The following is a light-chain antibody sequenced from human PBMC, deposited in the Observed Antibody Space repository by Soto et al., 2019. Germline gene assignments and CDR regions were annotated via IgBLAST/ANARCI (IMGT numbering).Light chain of an antibody. V-gene: IGKV3-20*01. Sequence: IVLTRSPATLSLSPGERATLSCTASQHVTTTYIAWYQQKFGQAPRLLIYGASIRATGTPDRFTGGGFGTDFTLTISRVEPEDFAVYYCQQYDSSFTFGGGTKVEMK. CDR1: QHVTTTY. CDR3: QQYDSSFT. CDR2: GAS. J-gene: IGKJ4*01.